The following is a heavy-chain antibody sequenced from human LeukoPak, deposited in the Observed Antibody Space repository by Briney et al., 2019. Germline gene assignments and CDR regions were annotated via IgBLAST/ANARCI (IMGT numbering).Heavy chain of an antibody. J-gene: IGHJ6*03. V-gene: IGHV3-74*01. CDR3: ARGGSTSSYYYYYMDV. CDR1: GFAFSSYW. D-gene: IGHD2-2*01. CDR2: INTDGSST. Sequence: GGSLRLSCAASGFAFSSYWMHWVRQAPGKGLVWVSRINTDGSSTSYADSVKGRFTISRDNAKNSLRLQMNSLRAEDTAVYYCARGGSTSSYYYYYMDVWGKGTTVTVSS.